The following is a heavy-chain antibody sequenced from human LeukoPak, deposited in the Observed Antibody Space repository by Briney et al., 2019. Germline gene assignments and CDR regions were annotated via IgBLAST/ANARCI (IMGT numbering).Heavy chain of an antibody. CDR3: ARQSPGYSYGYDY. D-gene: IGHD5-18*01. CDR1: GFTFSSYW. CDR2: INSDGSST. J-gene: IGHJ4*02. V-gene: IGHV3-74*01. Sequence: GGSLRLSCAASGFTFSSYWMHWVRQAPGKGLVWVSRINSDGSSTSYADSVKGRFTISRDNAKNTLYLQMNSLRAEDTAVYYCARQSPGYSYGYDYWGQGTLVTVS.